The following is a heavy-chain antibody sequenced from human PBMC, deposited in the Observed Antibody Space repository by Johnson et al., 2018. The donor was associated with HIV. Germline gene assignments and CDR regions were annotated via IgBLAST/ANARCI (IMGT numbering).Heavy chain of an antibody. V-gene: IGHV3-13*01. D-gene: IGHD1-20*01. Sequence: VQLVESGGGLVQPGGSLRLSCAASGFTFSRYWLNWVRQATGKGLEWVSAIGTAGDTYYPGSVKGRFTISRDNAKKSLFLQLSRLRAGDTGVYYCARGGTYNWSPDRIGNAFDIWGQGTTVTVSS. CDR1: GFTFSRYW. CDR2: IGTAGDT. J-gene: IGHJ3*02. CDR3: ARGGTYNWSPDRIGNAFDI.